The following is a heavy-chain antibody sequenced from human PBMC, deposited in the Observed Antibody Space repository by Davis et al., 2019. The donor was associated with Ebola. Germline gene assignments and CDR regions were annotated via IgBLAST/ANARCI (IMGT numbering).Heavy chain of an antibody. D-gene: IGHD3-16*02. V-gene: IGHV1-2*06. CDR1: GYNFNDYY. CDR2: INPNSGGT. Sequence: ASVKVSCKASGYNFNDYYMHWVRQAPGQGLEWMGRINPNSGGTNYAEKFLGRVTMTRDTSITTAYMELGSLTSDDTAIYYCARDRRLSDDYIGGSYPSDYWGQGTLVTVSS. CDR3: ARDRRLSDDYIGGSYPSDY. J-gene: IGHJ4*02.